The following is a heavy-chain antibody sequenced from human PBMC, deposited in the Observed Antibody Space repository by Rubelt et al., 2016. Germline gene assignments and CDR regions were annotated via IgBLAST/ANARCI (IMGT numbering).Heavy chain of an antibody. J-gene: IGHJ6*02. CDR2: INSDGSIT. V-gene: IGHV3-74*02. Sequence: EVQLVESGGGLVKPGGSLRLSCADSGFTFSSYWMHWVRQAPGKGLVWVSRINSDGSITAYADSVKGRFTISRDNAKSTLYLQMNSLGAEETALYYCARGDYDILTGYSPGQYGMDVWGQGTTVTVSS. CDR1: GFTFSSYW. D-gene: IGHD3-9*01. CDR3: ARGDYDILTGYSPGQYGMDV.